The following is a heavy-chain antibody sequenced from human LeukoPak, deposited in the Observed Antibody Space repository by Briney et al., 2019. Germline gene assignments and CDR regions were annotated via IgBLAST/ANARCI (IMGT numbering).Heavy chain of an antibody. CDR1: GYTLTELS. CDR2: FDPEDGET. Sequence: ASVKVSCKVSGYTLTELSMHWVRQAPGKGLEWMGGFDPEDGETIYAQKFQGRVTMTEDTSTDTAYMELSSLRSEDTAVYYCATVGGIVGATGGWDFDYWGQGTLVTVSS. J-gene: IGHJ4*02. D-gene: IGHD1-26*01. V-gene: IGHV1-24*01. CDR3: ATVGGIVGATGGWDFDY.